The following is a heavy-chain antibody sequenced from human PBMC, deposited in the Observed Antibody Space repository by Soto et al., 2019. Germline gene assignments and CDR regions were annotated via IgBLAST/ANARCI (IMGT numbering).Heavy chain of an antibody. J-gene: IGHJ3*01. D-gene: IGHD3-10*01. Sequence: EVQLVESGGGLVQPGGSLRLSCVDSGFSFSSYWMHWVRQGPGKGLVGVSRINTDGSSTNYADSVNGRFTISRDNAKNPLDLQRNSLRADDTAVYYCARSPGGYYIDWGQGTMVTVSS. CDR3: ARSPGGYYID. CDR2: INTDGSST. V-gene: IGHV3-74*01. CDR1: GFSFSSYW.